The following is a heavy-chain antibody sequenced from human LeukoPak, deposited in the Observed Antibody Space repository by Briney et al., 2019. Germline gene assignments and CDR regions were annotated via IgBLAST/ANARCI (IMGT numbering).Heavy chain of an antibody. CDR2: MYSSGST. J-gene: IGHJ6*03. CDR1: GGSFSSYY. D-gene: IGHD3-10*01. CDR3: ARANYYGSGPYYYYMDV. V-gene: IGHV4-59*01. Sequence: TPSETLSLTCAVYGGSFSSYYWTWIRQPPGKGLEWIGYMYSSGSTNYNPSLKSRVTISVDMSKNQFSLKLSSLTAADTAVYYCARANYYGSGPYYYYMDVWAKGPRSPSP.